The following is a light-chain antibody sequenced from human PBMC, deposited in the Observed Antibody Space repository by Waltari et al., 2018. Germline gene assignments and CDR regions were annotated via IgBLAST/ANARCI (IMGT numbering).Light chain of an antibody. CDR3: SSQSSNDVVL. CDR2: DVS. J-gene: IGLJ2*01. V-gene: IGLV2-14*01. Sequence: QSALTQPASVSGSPGQSVTIFGAGTSNDAGGYNSVSWYQEHPGQAPRVIIYDVSDRPSGVSDRFSGSKSGNTASLTISGLQAEDEADYYCSSQSSNDVVLFGGGTKLTVL. CDR1: SNDAGGYNS.